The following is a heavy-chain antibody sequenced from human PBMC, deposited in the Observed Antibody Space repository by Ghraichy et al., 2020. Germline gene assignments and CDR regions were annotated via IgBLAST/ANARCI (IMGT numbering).Heavy chain of an antibody. J-gene: IGHJ2*01. D-gene: IGHD4-17*01. CDR2: IYYTGST. CDR3: ARDMLVGYGDRYFDL. Sequence: SETLSLTCTVSGGSISRYYWSWIRQPPGKGLEWIGYIYYTGSTNYNPSLKSRVTISLDTSKNHFSLNLTSVTAADTAVYYCARDMLVGYGDRYFDLWGRGTLVTVSS. CDR1: GGSISRYY. V-gene: IGHV4-59*01.